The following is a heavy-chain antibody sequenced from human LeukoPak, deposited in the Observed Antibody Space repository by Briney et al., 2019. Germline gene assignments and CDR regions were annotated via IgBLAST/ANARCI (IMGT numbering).Heavy chain of an antibody. J-gene: IGHJ4*02. CDR1: GFIFSSYG. CDR2: TSTSSSTI. D-gene: IGHD2-15*01. V-gene: IGHV3-48*01. Sequence: GGSLRLSCVASGFIFSSYGMHWVRQAPGKGLEWVSYTSTSSSTIYYADSVKGRFTISRDNAKNSLYLQMNSLRAEDTAVYYCARIHGGYPFDYWGQGTLVTVSS. CDR3: ARIHGGYPFDY.